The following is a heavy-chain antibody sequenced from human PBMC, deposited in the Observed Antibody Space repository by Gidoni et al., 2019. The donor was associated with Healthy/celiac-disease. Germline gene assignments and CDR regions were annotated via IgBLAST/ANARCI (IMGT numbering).Heavy chain of an antibody. Sequence: EVQLVESGGGLVQPGGSLRLSCAASGFTFSSYWMPWVRQAPGKGLVWVSRINSDGSSTSYADSVKGRFTISRDNAKNTLYLQMNSLRAEDTAVYYCARGTGDGYNDLDYWGQGTLVTVSS. J-gene: IGHJ4*02. CDR1: GFTFSSYW. D-gene: IGHD5-12*01. CDR3: ARGTGDGYNDLDY. CDR2: INSDGSST. V-gene: IGHV3-74*01.